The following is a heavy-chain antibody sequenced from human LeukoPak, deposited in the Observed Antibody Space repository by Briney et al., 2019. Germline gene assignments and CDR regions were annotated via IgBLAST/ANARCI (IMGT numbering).Heavy chain of an antibody. CDR2: IYSGGST. D-gene: IGHD6-6*01. Sequence: PGGSLRLSCAASGFTVSSNYMSWVRQAPGKGLEWVSVIYSGGSTYYADSVKGRFTISRDNSKNTLYLQMNSLRAEDTAVYYCARRSLYSSSACFDYWGQGTLVTVSS. CDR3: ARRSLYSSSACFDY. CDR1: GFTVSSNY. V-gene: IGHV3-66*04. J-gene: IGHJ4*02.